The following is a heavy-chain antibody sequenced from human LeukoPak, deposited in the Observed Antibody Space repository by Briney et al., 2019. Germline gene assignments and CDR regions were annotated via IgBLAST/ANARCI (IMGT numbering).Heavy chain of an antibody. J-gene: IGHJ5*02. CDR1: GFTFSSYW. D-gene: IGHD2-2*01. CDR3: ARCIVVVPAAWSRINWFDP. CDR2: IKQDGSEK. Sequence: PGGSLRLSCAASGFTFSSYWMNWVRQAPGKGLEWVANIKQDGSEKYYVDSVKGRFTISRDNAKNSLYLQMNSLRAEDTAVYYCARCIVVVPAAWSRINWFDPWGQGTLVTVSS. V-gene: IGHV3-7*01.